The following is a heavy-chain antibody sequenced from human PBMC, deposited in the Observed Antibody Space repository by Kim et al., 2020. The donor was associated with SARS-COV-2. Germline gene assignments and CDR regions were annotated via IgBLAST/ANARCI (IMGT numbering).Heavy chain of an antibody. J-gene: IGHJ4*02. CDR1: GFTFTSSA. D-gene: IGHD1-26*01. CDR3: AAVAISPSGSYQFDY. Sequence: SVKVSCKASGFTFTSSAMQWVRQARGQRLEWIGWIVVGSGNTNYAQKFQERVTITSDMSTSTAYMELSSLRSEDTAVYYCAAVAISPSGSYQFDYWGQGTLVTVSS. CDR2: IVVGSGNT. V-gene: IGHV1-58*02.